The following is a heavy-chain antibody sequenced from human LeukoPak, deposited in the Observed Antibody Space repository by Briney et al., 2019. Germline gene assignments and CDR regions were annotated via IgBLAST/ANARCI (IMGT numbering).Heavy chain of an antibody. CDR3: ARESVSSSGAPDY. D-gene: IGHD6-6*01. Sequence: PGGSLRLSCAASGLTFSSYSMNWVRQAPGKGLEWVSSISSSSSYIYYADSVKGRFTISRDNAKNSLYLQMNSLRAEDTALYYCARESVSSSGAPDYWGQGTLVTVSS. V-gene: IGHV3-21*01. CDR1: GLTFSSYS. J-gene: IGHJ4*02. CDR2: ISSSSSYI.